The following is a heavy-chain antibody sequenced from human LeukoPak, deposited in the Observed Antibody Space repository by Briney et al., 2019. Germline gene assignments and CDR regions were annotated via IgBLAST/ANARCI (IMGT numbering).Heavy chain of an antibody. V-gene: IGHV3-21*01. CDR1: EFTFASYA. D-gene: IGHD1-20*01. CDR2: ISSSSSYI. J-gene: IGHJ4*02. CDR3: AREKITGDNFDY. Sequence: GGSLRLSCAASEFTFASYAMNWVRQAPGKGLEWVSSISSSSSYIYYADSVKGRFTISRDNAKNSLYLQMNSLRAEDTAVYYCAREKITGDNFDYWGQGTLVTVSS.